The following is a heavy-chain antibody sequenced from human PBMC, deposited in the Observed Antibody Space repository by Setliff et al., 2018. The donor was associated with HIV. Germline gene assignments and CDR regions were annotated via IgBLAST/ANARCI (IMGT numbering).Heavy chain of an antibody. CDR1: GGSFSSYH. CDR2: IYASGST. D-gene: IGHD2-2*01. J-gene: IGHJ6*03. Sequence: KPSETLSLTCTVSGGSFSSYHWSWTRHRAGKGLEWIGHIYASGSTQYNPSLESRVTMSVDTSRTQFSLKLRSVTAADTAVYYCARVGASGVPSTMDYYYYMDVWGKGTTVTVSS. V-gene: IGHV4-4*07. CDR3: ARVGASGVPSTMDYYYYMDV.